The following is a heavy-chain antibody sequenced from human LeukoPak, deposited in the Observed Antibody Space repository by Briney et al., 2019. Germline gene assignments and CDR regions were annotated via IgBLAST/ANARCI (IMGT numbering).Heavy chain of an antibody. J-gene: IGHJ6*02. Sequence: GASVKVSCKASGYTFTTYGINWVRQAPGQGREWMGWINTSNGNTKYAQRAQGRVTMTTDTSTTTAYMELRSLRFDDTAVYYCARVQPTNWHFFGMDVWGQGTTVTVSS. CDR1: GYTFTTYG. D-gene: IGHD1-1*01. CDR3: ARVQPTNWHFFGMDV. V-gene: IGHV1-18*01. CDR2: INTSNGNT.